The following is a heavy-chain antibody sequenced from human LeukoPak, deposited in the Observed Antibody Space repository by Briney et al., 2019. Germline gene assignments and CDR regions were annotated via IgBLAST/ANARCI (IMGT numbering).Heavy chain of an antibody. J-gene: IGHJ4*02. CDR2: ISWNSGSI. CDR1: GFTFDDYA. Sequence: GGSLRLSCAASGFTFDDYAMHWVRQAPGKGLEWVSGISWNSGSIGYADSVKGRFTISRDNSKDTLYLQMNSLRAEDTAVYYCAKTQTIDYWGQGTLVTVSS. V-gene: IGHV3-9*01. CDR3: AKTQTIDY.